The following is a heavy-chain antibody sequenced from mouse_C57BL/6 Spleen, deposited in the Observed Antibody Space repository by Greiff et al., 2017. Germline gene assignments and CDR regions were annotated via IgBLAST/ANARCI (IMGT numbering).Heavy chain of an antibody. V-gene: IGHV1-62-2*01. CDR1: GYTFTEYT. CDR3: AGHEGEADSNGYFDY. J-gene: IGHJ2*01. CDR2: FYPGSGSI. Sequence: QVQLQQPGAELVKPGASVKLSCKASGYTFTEYTIHWVKQRSGQGLEWIGWFYPGSGSIKYNEKFKDKATLTADKSSSTVYMELSRLTSEDSAVYFCAGHEGEADSNGYFDYWGQGTTLTVSA. D-gene: IGHD2-4*01.